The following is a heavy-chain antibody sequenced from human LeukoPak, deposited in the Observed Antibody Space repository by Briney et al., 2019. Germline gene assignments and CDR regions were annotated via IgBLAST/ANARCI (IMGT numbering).Heavy chain of an antibody. D-gene: IGHD2-2*02. Sequence: ASVTVSCKAFGYTFTSCYMHWVRQAPGEGLEWMGLINPSGGSTSYAQRFQGRVTMTRDMSTSTVYMELSSLRSEDTAVYYCARVAAEVVGVPGAIGFGWLRRDYYYMDVWGKGTTVTVSS. V-gene: IGHV1-46*01. CDR3: ARVAAEVVGVPGAIGFGWLRRDYYYMDV. J-gene: IGHJ6*03. CDR1: GYTFTSCY. CDR2: INPSGGST.